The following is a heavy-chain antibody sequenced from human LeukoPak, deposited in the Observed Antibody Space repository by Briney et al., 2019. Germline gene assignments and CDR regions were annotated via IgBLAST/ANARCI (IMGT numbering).Heavy chain of an antibody. V-gene: IGHV1-18*01. D-gene: IGHD3-22*01. J-gene: IGHJ3*02. CDR1: GYTFTSYG. CDR3: ASGYYYDSSGYSNNDAFDI. Sequence: ASVKVSCKASGYTFTSYGISWVRQAPGQGLEWMGWISAYNGNTNYAQKLQGRVTMTADTSTSTAYMELRSLGSDDTAVYYCASGYYYDSSGYSNNDAFDIWGQGTMVTVSS. CDR2: ISAYNGNT.